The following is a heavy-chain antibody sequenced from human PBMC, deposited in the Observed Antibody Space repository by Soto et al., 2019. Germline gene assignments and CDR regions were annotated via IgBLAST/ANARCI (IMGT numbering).Heavy chain of an antibody. CDR2: ISAITNYK. Sequence: EVQLVESGGGLVKPGGSLRLSCAGSGLTLSSYGMSWVRQAPGKGLEWVSSISAITNYKYSADSLKGRFTISRDNAKNSLYLQMNSLRAEDTAVYYCAGGSRDTSEYYDFEYWGQGTLVTVSS. CDR3: AGGSRDTSEYYDFEY. J-gene: IGHJ4*02. V-gene: IGHV3-21*02. D-gene: IGHD3-22*01. CDR1: GLTLSSYG.